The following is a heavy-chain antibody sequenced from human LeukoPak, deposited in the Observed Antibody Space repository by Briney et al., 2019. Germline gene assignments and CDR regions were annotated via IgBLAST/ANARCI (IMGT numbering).Heavy chain of an antibody. Sequence: PGGALRLSCAASGFTFSSYAMSWVRQAPGKGLEWVSLISGSGGSTYYADSVKGRFTISRDNSKNTLYLQMNSLRAEDTAVYYCARAFDHHFDYWGQGTLVTVSS. CDR1: GFTFSSYA. D-gene: IGHD3-16*01. V-gene: IGHV3-23*01. CDR2: ISGSGGST. CDR3: ARAFDHHFDY. J-gene: IGHJ4*02.